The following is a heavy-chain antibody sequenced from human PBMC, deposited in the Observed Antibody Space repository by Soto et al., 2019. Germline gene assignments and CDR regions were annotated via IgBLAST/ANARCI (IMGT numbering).Heavy chain of an antibody. CDR1: GFDFRSYE. J-gene: IGHJ3*02. CDR2: IRADDESI. V-gene: IGHV3-48*03. Sequence: PGGSLRLSCVTSGFDFRSYEMNWVRQAPGKGLEWVSNIRADDESIYYADSVKGRVSVSRDNAKNSLFLEMNSLRVDDTAVYYCARETLRDAIDIWGQGTMVTVSS. CDR3: ARETLRDAIDI.